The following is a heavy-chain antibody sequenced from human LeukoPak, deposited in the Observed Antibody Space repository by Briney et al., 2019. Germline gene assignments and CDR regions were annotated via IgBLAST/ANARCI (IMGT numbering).Heavy chain of an antibody. V-gene: IGHV3-21*01. J-gene: IGHJ6*02. D-gene: IGHD4-23*01. CDR1: GFTFSSYS. CDR3: ARGGHLNSYYYYYGMDV. Sequence: GGSLRLSCAASGFTFSSYSMNWVRQAPGKGLEWVSSISSSSSYIYYADSVKGRFTISRDNAKNSLYLQMNSLRAEDTAVYYCARGGHLNSYYYYYGMDVWGQGTTVTVSS. CDR2: ISSSSSYI.